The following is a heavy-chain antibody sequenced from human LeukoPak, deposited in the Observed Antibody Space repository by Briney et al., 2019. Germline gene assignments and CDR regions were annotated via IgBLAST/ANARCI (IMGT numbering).Heavy chain of an antibody. D-gene: IGHD3-16*02. CDR1: GFTFNSFA. Sequence: GRSLRLSCAASGFTFNSFAMNWVRQAPGKGLGWDSSISGSDGSSPYADFVKGRLTISRDNSKNTLHLQMNRLIAEHTAVYYCAKSLGVGGYTRYKGFDQWGQGTLVTVSS. CDR3: AKSLGVGGYTRYKGFDQ. V-gene: IGHV3-23*01. J-gene: IGHJ4*02. CDR2: ISGSDGSS.